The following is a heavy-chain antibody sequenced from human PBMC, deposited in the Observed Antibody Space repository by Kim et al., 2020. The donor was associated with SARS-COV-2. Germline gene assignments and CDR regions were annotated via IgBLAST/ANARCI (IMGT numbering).Heavy chain of an antibody. J-gene: IGHJ5*02. V-gene: IGHV4-34*01. CDR2: INHSGST. Sequence: SETLSLTCAVYGGSFSGYYWSWIRQPPGKGLEWIGEINHSGSTNYNPSLKSRVTISVDTSKNQFSLKLSSVTAADTAVYYCARGSRWEWLRNWFDPWGQGTLVTVSS. CDR3: ARGSRWEWLRNWFDP. D-gene: IGHD1-26*01. CDR1: GGSFSGYY.